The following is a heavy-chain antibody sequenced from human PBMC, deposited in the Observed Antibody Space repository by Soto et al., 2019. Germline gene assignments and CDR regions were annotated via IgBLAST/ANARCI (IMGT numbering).Heavy chain of an antibody. V-gene: IGHV3-23*01. J-gene: IGHJ3*02. CDR3: AKDIVVVVAARGRNAFDI. D-gene: IGHD2-15*01. CDR1: GFTFSSYA. Sequence: GGSLRLSCAASGFTFSSYAMSWVRQAPGKGLEWVSAISGSGGSTYYADSVKGRFTISRDNSKNTLYLQMNSLRAEDTAVYYCAKDIVVVVAARGRNAFDIWGQGTMVTVSS. CDR2: ISGSGGST.